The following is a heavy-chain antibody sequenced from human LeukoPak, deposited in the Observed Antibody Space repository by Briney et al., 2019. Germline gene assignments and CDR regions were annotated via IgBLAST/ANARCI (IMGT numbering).Heavy chain of an antibody. CDR2: IYSGGAI. CDR1: GFTVSSNY. D-gene: IGHD1-14*01. J-gene: IGHJ4*02. CDR3: AKETARPAGVFEY. V-gene: IGHV3-53*01. Sequence: GGSLRLSCAASGFTVSSNYMSWVRQAPVKGLEWVSTIYSGGAIYYADSVKGRFTISRDNSENTLYLQMNSLRAEDTAVYYCAKETARPAGVFEYWGQGTRVTVSS.